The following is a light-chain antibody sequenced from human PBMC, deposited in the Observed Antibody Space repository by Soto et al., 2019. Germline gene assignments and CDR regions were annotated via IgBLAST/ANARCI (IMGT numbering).Light chain of an antibody. CDR1: QSVSSSY. Sequence: EIVLTQSPGTLSLSPGERATLSCRASQSVSSSYLAWYQQKPGQAPRLLIYDASSRATGIPDRFSGSGSGTDFTLTISRLEPEDFAVYYWQHYGYSPAFGGGTKVEIK. CDR2: DAS. V-gene: IGKV3-20*01. CDR3: QHYGYSPA. J-gene: IGKJ4*01.